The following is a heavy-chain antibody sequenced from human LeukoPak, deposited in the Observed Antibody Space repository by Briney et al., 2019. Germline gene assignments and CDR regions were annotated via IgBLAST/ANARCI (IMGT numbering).Heavy chain of an antibody. D-gene: IGHD2-15*01. Sequence: PGGSLRLSCAASGFTVSSNYMSWARQAPGKGLEWVSVIYSGGSTYYADSVKGRFTISRDNSKNTLYLQMNSLRGEDTAVYYCAREDCSGGSCYSGWGQGTLVTVSS. CDR1: GFTVSSNY. CDR2: IYSGGST. J-gene: IGHJ4*02. V-gene: IGHV3-66*01. CDR3: AREDCSGGSCYSG.